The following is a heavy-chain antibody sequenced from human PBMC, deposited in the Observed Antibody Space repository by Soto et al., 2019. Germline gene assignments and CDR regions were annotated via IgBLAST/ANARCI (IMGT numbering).Heavy chain of an antibody. J-gene: IGHJ5*02. D-gene: IGHD6-13*01. CDR3: ARGTYSSRTNWFDP. Sequence: PSQTLSLTCAISGDSVSSNSAAWNWIRQSPSRGLEWLGRTYYRSKWYNDYAVSVKSRITINPDTSKDQFSLQLNSVTPEDTAVYYCARGTYSSRTNWFDPWGQGTLVTVSS. CDR2: TYYRSKWYN. V-gene: IGHV6-1*01. CDR1: GDSVSSNSAA.